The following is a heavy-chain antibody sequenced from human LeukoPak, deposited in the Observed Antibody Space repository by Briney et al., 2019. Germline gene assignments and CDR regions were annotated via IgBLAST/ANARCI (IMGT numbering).Heavy chain of an antibody. CDR2: IYSCGST. V-gene: IGHV3-53*01. CDR1: GFTVSSNY. CDR3: ARTEYYYDSSGYRPFDY. J-gene: IGHJ4*02. Sequence: GGSLRLSCAASGFTVSSNYMSWVRQAPGKGLEWVSVIYSCGSTYYADSVKGRFTISRDNSKNTLYFQMNSLRAEDTAVYYCARTEYYYDSSGYRPFDYWGQGTLVTVSS. D-gene: IGHD3-22*01.